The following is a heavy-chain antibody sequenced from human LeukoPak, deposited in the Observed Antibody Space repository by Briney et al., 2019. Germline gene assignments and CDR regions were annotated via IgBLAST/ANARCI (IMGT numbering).Heavy chain of an antibody. CDR3: AILSVVVQAALTTPVY. D-gene: IGHD2-2*01. Sequence: ASVKVSCKASGYTFTSYYMHWVRQAPGQGLEWMGIINPSGGSTSYARKFQGRVTMTRDTSTSTVYMELSSLRSEDTAVYYCAILSVVVQAALTTPVYWGQGTLVTVSS. V-gene: IGHV1-46*01. CDR1: GYTFTSYY. CDR2: INPSGGST. J-gene: IGHJ4*02.